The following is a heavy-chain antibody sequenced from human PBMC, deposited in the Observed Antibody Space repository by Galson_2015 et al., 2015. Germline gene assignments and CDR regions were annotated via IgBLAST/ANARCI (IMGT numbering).Heavy chain of an antibody. V-gene: IGHV3-53*01. CDR1: GFTVSSNY. Sequence: SLRLSCAASGFTVSSNYMSWVRQAPGKGLEWVSVIYSGGSTYYADSVKGRVTITRDKSKNTLYLQMNSLRAEDTAVYYCARGVEDYYYGMDVWGQGTTVTVSS. D-gene: IGHD3-10*01. CDR3: ARGVEDYYYGMDV. J-gene: IGHJ6*02. CDR2: IYSGGST.